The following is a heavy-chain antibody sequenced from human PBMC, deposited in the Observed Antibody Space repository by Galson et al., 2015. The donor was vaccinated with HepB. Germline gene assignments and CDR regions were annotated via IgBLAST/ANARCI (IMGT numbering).Heavy chain of an antibody. V-gene: IGHV4-4*02. J-gene: IGHJ4*02. CDR3: ARDPHCGGGCHNFDY. CDR1: GGSISSPNW. D-gene: IGHD2-21*02. Sequence: SETLSLTCAVSGGSISSPNWWSWVRQPPGKGLEWIGEIYPGRSTNYNPSLESRVTISIDKSKNQLSLKLSSVTAADTAVYYCARDPHCGGGCHNFDYWGQGTLVTVSS. CDR2: IYPGRST.